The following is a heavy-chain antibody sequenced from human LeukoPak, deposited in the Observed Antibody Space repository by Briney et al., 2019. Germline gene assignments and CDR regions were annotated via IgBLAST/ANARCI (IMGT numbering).Heavy chain of an antibody. CDR1: GYTFTSYA. CDR3: ARETQGIAAVYGMDV. Sequence: ASVKVSCKASGYTFTSYAMNWVRQAPGQGLEWMGWINTNTGNPTYAQGFTGRFVFSLDTSVSTAYLQISSLKAEDTAVYYCARETQGIAAVYGMDVWGQGTTVTVSS. V-gene: IGHV7-4-1*02. CDR2: INTNTGNP. J-gene: IGHJ6*02. D-gene: IGHD6-13*01.